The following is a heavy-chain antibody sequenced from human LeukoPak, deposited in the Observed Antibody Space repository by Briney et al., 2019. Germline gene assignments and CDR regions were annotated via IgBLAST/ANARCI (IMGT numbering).Heavy chain of an antibody. CDR3: ARGKPSVTTFDY. CDR2: FSYSGSA. Sequence: SETLSLTCIVSGGPISSDYWNWIRQPPGKGLEWIGYFSYSGSAKYNPSLKTTVTISGDTSKSQFSLKLTSVTAADTAVYYCARGKPSVTTFDYWGQGTLVSVSS. J-gene: IGHJ4*02. V-gene: IGHV4-59*01. D-gene: IGHD4-17*01. CDR1: GGPISSDY.